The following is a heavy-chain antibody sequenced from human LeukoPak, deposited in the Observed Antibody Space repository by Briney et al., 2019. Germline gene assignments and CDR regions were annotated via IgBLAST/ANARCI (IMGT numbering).Heavy chain of an antibody. CDR2: ITCGFSNI. CDR3: APERYDSSGFAYYFQY. Sequence: GGSLRLSCAASGFNIDTYNMHWVRQAPGKGLEWVSSITCGFSNIDYEDSVKGRFTISRDNAKNSLYLQMNSLRAEDSAVYYCAPERYDSSGFAYYFQYWGQGDLVTVSS. D-gene: IGHD3-22*01. V-gene: IGHV3-21*01. J-gene: IGHJ4*02. CDR1: GFNIDTYN.